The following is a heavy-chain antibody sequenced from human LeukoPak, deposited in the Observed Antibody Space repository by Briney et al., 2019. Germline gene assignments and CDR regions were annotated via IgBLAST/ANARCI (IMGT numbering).Heavy chain of an antibody. Sequence: SETLSLTCTVSGGSISSSSYYWGWIRQPPGKGLEWIGSIHYSGSTYYNPSLKSRVTISVDTSKNQFSLKLSSVTAADTAVYYCAGTYCSGGSCHDPFDYWGQGTLVTVSS. V-gene: IGHV4-39*01. J-gene: IGHJ4*02. CDR3: AGTYCSGGSCHDPFDY. D-gene: IGHD2-15*01. CDR1: GGSISSSSYY. CDR2: IHYSGST.